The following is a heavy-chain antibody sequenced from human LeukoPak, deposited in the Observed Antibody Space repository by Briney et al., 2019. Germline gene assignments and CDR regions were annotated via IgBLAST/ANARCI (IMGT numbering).Heavy chain of an antibody. D-gene: IGHD3-16*02. J-gene: IGHJ4*02. CDR2: IKQDGSEK. CDR3: AKDPPPEIVAPELIDFDY. V-gene: IGHV3-7*01. CDR1: GFTFSSYA. Sequence: PGGSLRLSCAASGFTFSSYAMNWVRQAPGKGLEWVANIKQDGSEKYYVDSVKGRFTISRDNAKNSLYLQMNSLRAEDTAVYYCAKDPPPEIVAPELIDFDYWGQGTLVTVSS.